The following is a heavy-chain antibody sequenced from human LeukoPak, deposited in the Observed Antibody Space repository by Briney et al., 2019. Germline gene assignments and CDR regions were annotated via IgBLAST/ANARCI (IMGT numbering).Heavy chain of an antibody. CDR1: GFTFSDYG. D-gene: IGHD6-6*01. CDR3: ARAHSSSSTFDL. Sequence: PGESLTLTCAASGFTFSDYGLHWIRQPPGQGLEWMALIRYDGSKKYYADSVKGRFTIPRDNTKNTLYLQLNSLRADDTAVYYCARAHSSSSTFDLWGQGALVTVSS. V-gene: IGHV3-33*01. J-gene: IGHJ4*02. CDR2: IRYDGSKK.